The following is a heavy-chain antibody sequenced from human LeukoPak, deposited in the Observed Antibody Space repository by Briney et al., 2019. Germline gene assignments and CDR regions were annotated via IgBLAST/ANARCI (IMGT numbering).Heavy chain of an antibody. CDR3: ARDINWD. D-gene: IGHD3-10*01. J-gene: IGHJ4*02. CDR2: INPNSGDT. V-gene: IGHV1-2*06. CDR1: GYTFTSYY. Sequence: AAVKVSCKASGYTFTSYYMHWVRQAPGQGLEWMGRINPNSGDTTYAQKFQGRVTMTRDTSISTAYMELSRLRSDDTAVYYCARDINWDSGQGTLVTVSS.